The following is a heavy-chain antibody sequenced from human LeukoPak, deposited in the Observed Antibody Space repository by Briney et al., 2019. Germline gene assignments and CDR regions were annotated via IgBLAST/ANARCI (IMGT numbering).Heavy chain of an antibody. V-gene: IGHV4-61*02. CDR2: IYTSGST. CDR1: GGSISSGSYY. J-gene: IGHJ4*02. D-gene: IGHD1-26*01. Sequence: PSQTLSLTCTVSGGSISSGSYYWRWLRQPAGTGVEWIGRIYTSGSTNYNSSLKSRVTISVDTSKNQFSLKLSSVTAADTAVYYCAREDIVGASPFDYWGQGTLVTVSS. CDR3: AREDIVGASPFDY.